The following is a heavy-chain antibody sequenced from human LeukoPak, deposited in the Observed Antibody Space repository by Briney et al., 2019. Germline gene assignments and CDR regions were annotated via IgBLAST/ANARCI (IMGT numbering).Heavy chain of an antibody. CDR1: GFTFSSYE. Sequence: PGGSLRLSCAASGFTFSSYEMNWVRQAPWKGLEWISYISSSGSTIYYADSVKGRFTISRDNAKNSLYLQMNSLRAEDTAVYYCARTTTMATLVHWGQGTLVTVSS. D-gene: IGHD5-24*01. CDR2: ISSSGSTI. CDR3: ARTTTMATLVH. V-gene: IGHV3-48*03. J-gene: IGHJ5*02.